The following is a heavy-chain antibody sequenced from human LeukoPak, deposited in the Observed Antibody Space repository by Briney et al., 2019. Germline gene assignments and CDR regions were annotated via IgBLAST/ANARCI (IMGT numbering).Heavy chain of an antibody. CDR3: ARSIRVATRLDY. Sequence: SATLSLTCTVSGGSISSYYWSWIRQPPGKGLEWIGHIYYSGSTNYNPSLKSRVTISVDTSKNQFSLKLSSVTAADTAVYYCARSIRVATRLDYWGQGTLVTVSS. J-gene: IGHJ4*02. D-gene: IGHD5-12*01. CDR1: GGSISSYY. V-gene: IGHV4-59*01. CDR2: IYYSGST.